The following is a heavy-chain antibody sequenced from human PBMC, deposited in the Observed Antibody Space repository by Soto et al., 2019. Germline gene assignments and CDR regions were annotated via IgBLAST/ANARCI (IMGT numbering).Heavy chain of an antibody. CDR3: ARQRADFWSGYQERYYFDY. V-gene: IGHV4-59*08. CDR2: IYYSGST. CDR1: GGSISSYY. J-gene: IGHJ4*02. Sequence: PSETLSLTCTVSGGSISSYYWSWIRQPPGKGLEWIGYIYYSGSTNYNPSLKSRVTISVDTSKNQFSLKLSSVTAADTAVYYCARQRADFWSGYQERYYFDYWGQGTLVTVSS. D-gene: IGHD3-3*01.